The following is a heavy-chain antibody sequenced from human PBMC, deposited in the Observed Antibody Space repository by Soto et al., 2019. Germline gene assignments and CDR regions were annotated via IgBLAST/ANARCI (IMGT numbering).Heavy chain of an antibody. CDR1: EFIFSSHS. CDR3: ASPLGYCSGGSCYFGGFDP. V-gene: IGHV3-48*02. J-gene: IGHJ5*02. D-gene: IGHD2-15*01. CDR2: ISSSSSNI. Sequence: GGSLRLSCTASEFIFSSHSMNWVRQAPGKGLEWASYISSSSSNIYYADSVKGRFPISRDNAKNSLYLQMNSLGDEDTAVYYCASPLGYCSGGSCYFGGFDPWGQGTLVTVSS.